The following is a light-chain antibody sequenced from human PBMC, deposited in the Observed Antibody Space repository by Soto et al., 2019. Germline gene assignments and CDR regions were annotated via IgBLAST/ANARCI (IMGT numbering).Light chain of an antibody. Sequence: QSVLTQPASVSGSPGQSITISCTGTSSDVGGYNYVSWYQQHPGKAPKLMIYEVSNRPSGVSNRFSGSKSGNTASLTISGLQAEDEADYYCSSYTSSSTMGVLGNGTKVT. CDR2: EVS. CDR3: SSYTSSSTMGV. V-gene: IGLV2-14*01. CDR1: SSDVGGYNY. J-gene: IGLJ1*01.